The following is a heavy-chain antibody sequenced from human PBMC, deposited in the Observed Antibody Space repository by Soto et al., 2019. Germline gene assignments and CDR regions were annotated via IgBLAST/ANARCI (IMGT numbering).Heavy chain of an antibody. Sequence: GGSLRLSCAASGFTFSSYAMSWVRQAPGKGLEWVSAISGSGGRTYYADSVKGRLTISRDNSKNTLYLQMNSLRAEDTAVYYCAKAREYSSSRLHFEHWGQGTLVTVSS. CDR3: AKAREYSSSRLHFEH. CDR1: GFTFSSYA. CDR2: ISGSGGRT. D-gene: IGHD6-6*01. J-gene: IGHJ1*01. V-gene: IGHV3-23*01.